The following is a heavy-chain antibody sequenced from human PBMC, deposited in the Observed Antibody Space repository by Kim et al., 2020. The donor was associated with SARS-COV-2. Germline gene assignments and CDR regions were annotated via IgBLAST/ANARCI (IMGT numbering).Heavy chain of an antibody. CDR1: GFTFSSYG. V-gene: IGHV3-30*03. J-gene: IGHJ4*02. CDR2: ISYDGSNK. Sequence: GGSLRLSCAASGFTFSSYGMHWVRQAPGKGLEWVAVISYDGSNKYYADSVKGRFTISRDNSKNTLYLQMNSLRAEDTAVYYCAMNYDYIWGSYRYTGGANFFDYWGQGTLVTVSS. CDR3: AMNYDYIWGSYRYTGGANFFDY. D-gene: IGHD3-16*02.